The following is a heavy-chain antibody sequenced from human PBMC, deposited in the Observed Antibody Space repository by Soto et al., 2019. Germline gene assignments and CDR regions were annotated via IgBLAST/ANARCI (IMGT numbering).Heavy chain of an antibody. Sequence: SETLSLTCTVSGGSISSSSYYWGWIRQPPGKGLEWIGSIYYSGSTYYNPSLKSRVTISVDTSKNQFSLKLSSVTAADTAVYYCARQTYYYYYYMDVWGKGTTVTVSS. CDR1: GGSISSSSYY. CDR3: ARQTYYYYYYMDV. V-gene: IGHV4-39*01. J-gene: IGHJ6*03. CDR2: IYYSGST.